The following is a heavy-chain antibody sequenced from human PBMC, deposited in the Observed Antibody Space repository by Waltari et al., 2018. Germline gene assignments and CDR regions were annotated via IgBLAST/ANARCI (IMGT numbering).Heavy chain of an antibody. V-gene: IGHV3-43D*04. CDR1: GFTLDDHA. D-gene: IGHD3-3*01. Sequence: ELQLVESGGAVVQPGGSLRLSCAASGFTLDDHAMHWVRQAPGKGLEWVSVISWDGTNTYYVDSVKGRFTISRDNSKSTLYLQMSSLRAEDTALYYCVKGRYYDFWSAYPDYWGQGTLVTVSS. CDR3: VKGRYYDFWSAYPDY. J-gene: IGHJ4*02. CDR2: ISWDGTNT.